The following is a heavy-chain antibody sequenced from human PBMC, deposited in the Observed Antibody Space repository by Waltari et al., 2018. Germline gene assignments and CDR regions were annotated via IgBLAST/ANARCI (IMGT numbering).Heavy chain of an antibody. CDR2: MSGSGNFI. D-gene: IGHD3-22*01. CDR3: ARATYYYDISGQRTDAFDI. CDR1: GFVFSSYS. Sequence: EVQLVESGGGLVQPGGSLRLSCAASGFVFSSYSMNWVRRAPGKGLEWVSYMSGSGNFIYYTDSVKGRFIISRDNAKNLLFLQMNSLRADDTALYYCARATYYYDISGQRTDAFDIWGQGTVVSVSS. V-gene: IGHV3-48*01. J-gene: IGHJ3*02.